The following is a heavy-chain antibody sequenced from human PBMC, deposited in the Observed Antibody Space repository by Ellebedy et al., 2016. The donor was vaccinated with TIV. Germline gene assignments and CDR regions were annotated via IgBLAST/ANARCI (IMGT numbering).Heavy chain of an antibody. J-gene: IGHJ5*02. V-gene: IGHV4-34*01. CDR1: GGSISSYY. CDR3: ARGLCPFRSTSTSCSHYWFDP. CDR2: INHSGST. D-gene: IGHD2-2*01. Sequence: MPSETLSLTCTVSGGSISSYYWTWIRQPPGKGLEWIGEINHSGSTNYNPSLKSRVTISVDTSKNQFSLKLSSVTAADTAVYYCARGLCPFRSTSTSCSHYWFDPWGQGTLVTVSS.